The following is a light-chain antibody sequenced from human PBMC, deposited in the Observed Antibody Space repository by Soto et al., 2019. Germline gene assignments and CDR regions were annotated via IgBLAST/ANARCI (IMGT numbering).Light chain of an antibody. CDR3: QQRSNWPLLT. Sequence: EIVLTQSPATLSLSPGESATLSCRASQSVSSYLAWYHQKPGQAPRLLISDASNRATGIPARFSGSGSGTDFTLTISSLEPEDFAVYYCQQRSNWPLLTYGGGTKGEIK. CDR1: QSVSSY. V-gene: IGKV3-11*01. CDR2: DAS. J-gene: IGKJ4*01.